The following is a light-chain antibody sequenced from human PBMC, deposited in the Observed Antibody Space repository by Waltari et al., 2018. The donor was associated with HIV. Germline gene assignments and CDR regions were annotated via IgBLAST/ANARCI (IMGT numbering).Light chain of an antibody. J-gene: IGKJ1*01. V-gene: IGKV1-39*01. CDR1: QNIGSY. CDR3: QQSYSKPRT. Sequence: DIQMTQSPPSLTASVGDRVTIPCRASQNIGSYLNWYQLRPGQAPNVLIYVSTNLQTGVPSRFSGRGSGTDFTLTITDLQPEDFVFYFCQQSYSKPRTFGQGTK. CDR2: VST.